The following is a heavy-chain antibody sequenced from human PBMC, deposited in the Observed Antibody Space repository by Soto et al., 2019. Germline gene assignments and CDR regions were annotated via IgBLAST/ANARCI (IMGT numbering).Heavy chain of an antibody. V-gene: IGHV1-69*01. CDR1: GGTVSSYT. CDR3: ARGYYSGSNPSSFDY. Sequence: QLQLVQAGAEVREPGSSVKVFCKASGGTVSSYTVIWVRQAPGQGLEWVGGITPTLNIAKYAVKFQGRVTITADESTSTVNMHLSSLRSEDTAVYFCARGYYSGSNPSSFDYWGQGTLVAVSS. J-gene: IGHJ4*02. CDR2: ITPTLNIA. D-gene: IGHD1-26*01.